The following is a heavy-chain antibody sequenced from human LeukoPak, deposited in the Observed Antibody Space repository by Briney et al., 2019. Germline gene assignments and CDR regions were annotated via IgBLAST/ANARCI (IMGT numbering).Heavy chain of an antibody. D-gene: IGHD5-18*01. CDR2: IYYSGST. J-gene: IGHJ4*02. Sequence: PSETLSLTCTVSGVSISSYYWSWIRQPPGKGLEWIGYIYYSGSTNYNPSLKSRVTISVDTSKNQFSLKLSSVTAADTAVYYCARGIQLWLGYYFDYWGQGTLVTVSS. V-gene: IGHV4-59*01. CDR1: GVSISSYY. CDR3: ARGIQLWLGYYFDY.